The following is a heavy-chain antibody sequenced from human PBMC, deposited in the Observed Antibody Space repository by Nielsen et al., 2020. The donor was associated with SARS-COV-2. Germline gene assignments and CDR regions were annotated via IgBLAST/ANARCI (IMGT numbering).Heavy chain of an antibody. CDR1: GGSISSYY. V-gene: IGHV4-59*01. CDR3: ARDGGVHDSSGYYDWFDP. J-gene: IGHJ5*02. Sequence: SETLSLTCTVSGGSISSYYWSWIRQPPGKGLEWIGYIYYSGSTNYNPSLMSRVTISVDTSKNQFSLKLSSVTAADTAVYYCARDGGVHDSSGYYDWFDPWGQGTLVTVSS. CDR2: IYYSGST. D-gene: IGHD3-22*01.